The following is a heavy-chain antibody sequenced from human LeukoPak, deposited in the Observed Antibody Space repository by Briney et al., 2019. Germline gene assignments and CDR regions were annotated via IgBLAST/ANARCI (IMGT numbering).Heavy chain of an antibody. D-gene: IGHD5-18*01. Sequence: SETLSLTCSVSSGSISSSSYYWGWIRQPPGKGLEWIGSIYYSGNTYYNPSLKSRVTISVDTSKNQFSLKLSSVTAADTAVYYCARGECSYGHYYYYYYMDVWGKGTTVTVSS. CDR3: ARGECSYGHYYYYYYMDV. J-gene: IGHJ6*03. CDR1: SGSISSSSYY. CDR2: IYYSGNT. V-gene: IGHV4-39*07.